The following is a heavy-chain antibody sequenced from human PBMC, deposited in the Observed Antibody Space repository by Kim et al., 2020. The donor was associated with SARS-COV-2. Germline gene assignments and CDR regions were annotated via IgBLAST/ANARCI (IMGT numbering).Heavy chain of an antibody. V-gene: IGHV4-34*01. D-gene: IGHD4-17*01. CDR2: T. CDR3: ARSDPYGFGDY. Sequence: TNYSPSLKSRVTISVDTSKNQFSLKLSSVTAADTAVYYCARSDPYGFGDYWGQGTLVTVSS. J-gene: IGHJ4*02.